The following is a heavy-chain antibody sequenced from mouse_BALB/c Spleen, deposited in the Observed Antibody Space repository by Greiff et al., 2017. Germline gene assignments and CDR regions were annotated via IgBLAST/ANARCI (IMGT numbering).Heavy chain of an antibody. CDR2: IDPANGNT. J-gene: IGHJ2*01. Sequence: EVQLQQSGAELVKPGASVKLSCTASGFNIKDTYMHWVKQMPEQGLEWIGRIDPANGNTKYDPKFQGKATITADTSSNTAYLQLSSLTSEDIAVYYCARNRVRGGNYYFDYWGQGTTLTVSS. D-gene: IGHD1-1*02. V-gene: IGHV14-3*02. CDR1: GFNIKDTY. CDR3: ARNRVRGGNYYFDY.